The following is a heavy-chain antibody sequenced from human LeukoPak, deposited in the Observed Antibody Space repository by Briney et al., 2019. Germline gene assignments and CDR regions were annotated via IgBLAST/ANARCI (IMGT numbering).Heavy chain of an antibody. CDR1: GYTFTSYG. D-gene: IGHD3-10*01. Sequence: ASVKVSCKASGYTFTSYGISWVGQPPGQGLEWMGWISAYNGNTNYAQKLQGRVTMTTDTSTSTAYMELRSLRSDDTAVYYCARDRDSMVRGIPTKFDPWGQGALVTVSS. V-gene: IGHV1-18*01. CDR3: ARDRDSMVRGIPTKFDP. J-gene: IGHJ5*02. CDR2: ISAYNGNT.